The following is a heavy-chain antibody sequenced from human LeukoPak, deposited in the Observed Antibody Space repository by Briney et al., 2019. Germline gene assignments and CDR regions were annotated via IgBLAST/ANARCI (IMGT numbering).Heavy chain of an antibody. V-gene: IGHV4-30-4*01. CDR2: IYYSGST. D-gene: IGHD3-22*01. CDR1: GGSISSGDYY. CDR3: ARATYYYDSSGYYLYFDC. J-gene: IGHJ4*02. Sequence: PSQTLSLTCTVSGGSISSGDYYWSWIRQPPGKGLEWIGYIYYSGSTYYNPSLKSRVTISVDTSKNQFSLKLSSVTAADTAVYYCARATYYYDSSGYYLYFDCWGQGTLVTVSS.